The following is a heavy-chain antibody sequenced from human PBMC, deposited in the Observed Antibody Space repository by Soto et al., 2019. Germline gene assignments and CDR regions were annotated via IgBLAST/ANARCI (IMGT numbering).Heavy chain of an antibody. J-gene: IGHJ6*02. CDR2: IRSKAYGGTT. D-gene: IGHD3-3*01. Sequence: GGSLRLSCTASGFTFGDYAMSWVRQAPGKGLEWVGFIRSKAYGGTTEYAASVKGRFTISRDDSKSIAYLQMNSLKTEDTAVYYRTGLPYYDFWSGYFVGRFFYYGMDVWGQGTTVTVSS. CDR1: GFTFGDYA. CDR3: TGLPYYDFWSGYFVGRFFYYGMDV. V-gene: IGHV3-49*04.